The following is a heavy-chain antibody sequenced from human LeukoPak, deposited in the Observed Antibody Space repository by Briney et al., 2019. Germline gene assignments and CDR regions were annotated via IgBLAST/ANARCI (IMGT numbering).Heavy chain of an antibody. CDR1: GGTFSSYG. J-gene: IGHJ4*02. V-gene: IGHV1-69*04. CDR3: ARDEGILGSHF. Sequence: GSSVTVSCKPSGGTFSSYGIVWVRQAPGQGLEWLGRIIPVFNIANYARKFQGRVSITADKSTTTAYMELTSLTSEDTAVYFCARDEGILGSHFWGQGTLVTVSS. CDR2: IIPVFNIA. D-gene: IGHD3-16*01.